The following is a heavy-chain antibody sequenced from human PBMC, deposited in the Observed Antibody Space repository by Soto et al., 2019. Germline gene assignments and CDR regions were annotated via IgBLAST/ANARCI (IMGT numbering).Heavy chain of an antibody. V-gene: IGHV1-18*01. CDR1: GYTFTSYG. CDR3: SRYQGWLGLFDY. Sequence: QVQLVQSGSEVKKPGASVKVSCTASGYTFTSYGISWVRQAPGQGLEWVGWISAYNDNTNYAQKLQGRVTMTTDADTSTAYMELRRLRSDDTAVYYCSRYQGWLGLFDYWGQGTLVTVSS. CDR2: ISAYNDNT. D-gene: IGHD6-19*01. J-gene: IGHJ4*02.